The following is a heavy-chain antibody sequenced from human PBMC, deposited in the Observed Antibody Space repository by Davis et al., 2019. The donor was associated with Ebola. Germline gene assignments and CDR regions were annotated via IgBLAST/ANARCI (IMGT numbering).Heavy chain of an antibody. J-gene: IGHJ6*02. CDR1: GGSISSYY. Sequence: MPSETLSLTCTVSGGSISSYYWSWIRQPPGKGLEWIVYIYYSGSTNYNPSLKSRVTISVDTSKNQFSLKLSSVTAADTAVYYCARRDGSSGWYNYYGMDVWGQGTTVTVSS. CDR3: ARRDGSSGWYNYYGMDV. V-gene: IGHV4-59*01. CDR2: IYYSGST. D-gene: IGHD6-19*01.